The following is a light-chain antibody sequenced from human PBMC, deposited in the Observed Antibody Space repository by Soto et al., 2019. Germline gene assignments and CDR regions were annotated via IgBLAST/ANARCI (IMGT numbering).Light chain of an antibody. Sequence: QSVLTQPPSASGTPGQRVTISCSGSNSNIGSNTVIWYQQLPGTAPKSLIYSDNQRPSGVPDRISGSRSGTSASLAISGLQSDDEAEYYCAAWDDSLRGRVFGGGTKLTVL. V-gene: IGLV1-44*01. CDR2: SDN. J-gene: IGLJ2*01. CDR3: AAWDDSLRGRV. CDR1: NSNIGSNT.